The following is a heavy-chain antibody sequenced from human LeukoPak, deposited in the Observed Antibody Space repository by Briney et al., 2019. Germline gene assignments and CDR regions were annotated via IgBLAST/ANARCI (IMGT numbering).Heavy chain of an antibody. CDR1: GYTFTDYY. D-gene: IGHD6-19*01. V-gene: IGHV1-2*02. CDR3: AREGGQWPHNFDY. Sequence: ASVTVSCKASGYTFTDYYIHWVRQAPGQGLEWMGWINSNSGDTKYAQKFQGRVTMTRDTSISTAYMDLSSDDTAVYYCAREGGQWPHNFDYWGQGTLVTVSS. J-gene: IGHJ4*02. CDR2: INSNSGDT.